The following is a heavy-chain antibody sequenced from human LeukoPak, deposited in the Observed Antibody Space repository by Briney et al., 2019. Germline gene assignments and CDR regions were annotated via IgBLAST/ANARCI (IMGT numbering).Heavy chain of an antibody. Sequence: GASVKVSCKASGGTFISYAFNWVRQAPGQGLEWMGRIVPVAGIENLAQKFQGRVTITADKSTSTSYMELSSLRSDDTAVYYCAAGGGFEWELTTSYYYMDVWGEGTTVTISS. CDR3: AAGGGFEWELTTSYYYMDV. V-gene: IGHV1-69*04. CDR1: GGTFISYA. D-gene: IGHD1-26*01. J-gene: IGHJ6*03. CDR2: IVPVAGIE.